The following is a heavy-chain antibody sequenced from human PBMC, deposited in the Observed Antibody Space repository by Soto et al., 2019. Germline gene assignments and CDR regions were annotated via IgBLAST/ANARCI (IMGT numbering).Heavy chain of an antibody. V-gene: IGHV1-69*01. Sequence: QVQLVQSGAEVKKPVSSVKVSCKASGGSFSNFVISWVRQAPGQGLEWMGGIIPNFGTTNYAQKFKGKVTITADETTRTAYLALSGLTSEDTSVDYFARAVGGEATIRYWGQGTLVTVSS. J-gene: IGHJ4*02. CDR1: GGSFSNFV. CDR3: ARAVGGEATIRY. CDR2: IIPNFGTT. D-gene: IGHD5-12*01.